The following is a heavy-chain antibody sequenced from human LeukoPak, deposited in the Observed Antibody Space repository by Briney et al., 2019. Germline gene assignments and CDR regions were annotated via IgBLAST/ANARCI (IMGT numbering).Heavy chain of an antibody. CDR3: ARRADDYGDYHWFDP. Sequence: GGYLRLSCVASGFIVSSNYMSWVRQAPGRGLEWVSVIYSGGSTYYADSVKGRFTISRDNSKNTVYLQTNDVRVEDTAVYYCARRADDYGDYHWFDPWGQGTLVTVSS. V-gene: IGHV3-53*05. J-gene: IGHJ5*02. D-gene: IGHD4-17*01. CDR2: IYSGGST. CDR1: GFIVSSNY.